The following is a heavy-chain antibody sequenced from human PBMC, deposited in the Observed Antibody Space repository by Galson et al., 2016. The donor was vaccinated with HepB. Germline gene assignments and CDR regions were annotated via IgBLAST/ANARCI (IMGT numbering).Heavy chain of an antibody. CDR1: GLTVSRSY. V-gene: IGHV3-66*01. J-gene: IGHJ6*02. Sequence: LRLSCAASGLTVSRSYMSWVRQAPGKGLEWVSIVHSGGRTYYSDSVKGRFTISRDTSKNTLYLQMNSLRADDTAVYYCASDYAAYGDPARYYYFEKDVWGQGTTVTVSS. CDR3: ASDYAAYGDPARYYYFEKDV. CDR2: VHSGGRT. D-gene: IGHD4-17*01.